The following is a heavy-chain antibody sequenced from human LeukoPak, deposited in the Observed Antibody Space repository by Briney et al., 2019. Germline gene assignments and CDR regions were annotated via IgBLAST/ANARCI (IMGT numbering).Heavy chain of an antibody. J-gene: IGHJ3*02. CDR3: ARRYYYDSSGYYLAHDAFDI. V-gene: IGHV5-51*01. CDR2: IYPGDSET. D-gene: IGHD3-22*01. Sequence: PGESLKISCKGSGYSFTSHWIGWVRQMPGKGLEWMGIIYPGDSETRYSPSFQGQVTTSADKSISTAYLQWSSLKASDTAMYYCARRYYYDSSGYYLAHDAFDIWGQGTMVTVSS. CDR1: GYSFTSHW.